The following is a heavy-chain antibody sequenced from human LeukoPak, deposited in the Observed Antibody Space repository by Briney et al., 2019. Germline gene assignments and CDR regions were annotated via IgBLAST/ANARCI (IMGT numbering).Heavy chain of an antibody. J-gene: IGHJ4*02. CDR1: GFTFSSYD. CDR3: AKVGQNYDILTYYFDY. Sequence: PGGSLRLSCAVSGFTFSSYDMSWVRQAPGKGLEWVSGISGSGGSTYYADSVKGRFTISRDTSKNALYLQMNSLRVGDTAVYYCAKVGQNYDILTYYFDYWGQGTLVTVSS. CDR2: ISGSGGST. D-gene: IGHD3-9*01. V-gene: IGHV3-23*01.